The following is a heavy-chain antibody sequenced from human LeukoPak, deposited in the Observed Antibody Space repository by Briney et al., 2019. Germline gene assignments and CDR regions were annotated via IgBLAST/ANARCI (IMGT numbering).Heavy chain of an antibody. Sequence: GGSLRLSCAASGFTFSSYSMNWVRQAPGKGLEWVSSISSSSSYIYYADSVKGRFTISRDNAKNSLYLQMNSLRAEDTAVYYCARVDELRYFDRDGMDVWGQGTTVTVSS. CDR1: GFTFSSYS. V-gene: IGHV3-21*01. CDR2: ISSSSSYI. D-gene: IGHD3-9*01. J-gene: IGHJ6*02. CDR3: ARVDELRYFDRDGMDV.